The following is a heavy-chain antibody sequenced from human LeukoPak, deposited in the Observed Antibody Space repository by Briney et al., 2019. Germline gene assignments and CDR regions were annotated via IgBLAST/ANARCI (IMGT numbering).Heavy chain of an antibody. CDR2: IYSGGST. D-gene: IGHD3-22*01. V-gene: IGHV3-66*01. CDR3: ARDAYYYDSSGYWTSWYFDL. CDR1: GFTFSSNY. J-gene: IGHJ2*01. Sequence: GGSLRLSCAASGFTFSSNYMSWVRQAPGKGLEWVSVIYSGGSTYYADSVKGRFTISRDNSKNTLYLQMNSLRAEDTAVYYCARDAYYYDSSGYWTSWYFDLWGRGTLVTVSS.